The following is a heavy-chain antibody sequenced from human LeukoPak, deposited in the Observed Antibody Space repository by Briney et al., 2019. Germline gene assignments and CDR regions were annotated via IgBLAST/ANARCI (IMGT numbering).Heavy chain of an antibody. CDR2: IFSDGYTK. V-gene: IGHV3-33*01. D-gene: IGHD3-10*01. CDR1: GFIFSTYG. J-gene: IGHJ4*02. CDR3: ARASGPFDF. Sequence: GGSLRLSCAASGFIFSTYGLHLVRQAPGKGLEWVAVIFSDGYTKYYAASVKDRFTISRDNSKNTLYLHMNSLIPGDTGVYYCARASGPFDFWGQGTLLTVSS.